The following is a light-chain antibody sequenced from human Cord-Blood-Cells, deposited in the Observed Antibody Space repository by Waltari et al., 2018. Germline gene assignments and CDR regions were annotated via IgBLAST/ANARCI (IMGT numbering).Light chain of an antibody. CDR2: AAS. J-gene: IGKJ2*01. CDR3: QQYYSYPYT. V-gene: IGKV1-8*01. Sequence: AIRMTQSPSSLSASTGDRVTITCRASQGISSYLAWYQQKPGKAPKLLIYAASTLQSGVPARFGGSGSGTGFTLTISCLQSEDFATYYCQQYYSYPYTFGQGTKLEI. CDR1: QGISSY.